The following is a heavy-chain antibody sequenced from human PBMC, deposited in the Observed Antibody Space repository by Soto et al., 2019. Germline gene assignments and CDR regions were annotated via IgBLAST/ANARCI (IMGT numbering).Heavy chain of an antibody. CDR2: INPNSGAR. Sequence: ASVKVSCKASGYTFTDYYIHWVRQAPGQGLEWMGWINPNSGARNYAQKFQGRVTMTRDTSISTAYMELSRLRSDDTAVYYCARDLVPAAISFYGMDVWGQGTTVTVSS. V-gene: IGHV1-2*02. D-gene: IGHD2-2*01. J-gene: IGHJ6*02. CDR3: ARDLVPAAISFYGMDV. CDR1: GYTFTDYY.